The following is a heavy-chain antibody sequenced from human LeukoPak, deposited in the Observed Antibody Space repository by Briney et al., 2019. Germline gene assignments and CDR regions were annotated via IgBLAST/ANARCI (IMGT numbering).Heavy chain of an antibody. J-gene: IGHJ6*03. CDR1: GGSLSSGSYY. CDR2: IYTSGST. Sequence: PSQTLSLTCTLSGGSLSSGSYYWSWIRQPAGQGLEWIGRIYTSGSTNYNPSLKSRVTISVDTSNNQFSLKLSSVTAADTDVYYCARDTAGSVVVLAAIPVLGPYYYYYMDVWGKGTTVTVSS. D-gene: IGHD2-2*02. V-gene: IGHV4-61*02. CDR3: ARDTAGSVVVLAAIPVLGPYYYYYMDV.